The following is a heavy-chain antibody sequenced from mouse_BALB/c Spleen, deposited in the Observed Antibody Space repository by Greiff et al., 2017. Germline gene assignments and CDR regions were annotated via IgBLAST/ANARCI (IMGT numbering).Heavy chain of an antibody. V-gene: IGHV3-6*02. Sequence: DVQLQESGPGLVKPSQSLSLTCSVTGYSITSGYYWNWIRQFPGNKLEWMGYISYDGSNNYNPSLKNRISITRDTSKNQFFLKLNSVTTEDTATYYCARGGKFTTVVAKAMDYWGQGTSVTVSS. CDR1: GYSITSGYY. CDR3: ARGGKFTTVVAKAMDY. D-gene: IGHD1-1*01. CDR2: ISYDGSN. J-gene: IGHJ4*01.